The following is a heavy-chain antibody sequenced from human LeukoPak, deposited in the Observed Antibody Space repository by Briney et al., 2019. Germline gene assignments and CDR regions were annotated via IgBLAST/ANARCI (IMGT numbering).Heavy chain of an antibody. Sequence: TGGSLRLSCAASGFTFGDYAMHWVRQAPGKGLEWVSGISCNSGSIGYADPVKGRFTISRDNAKNSLYLQMNSLRAEDMALYYCAKDIRFLSSSGWYWEAFDIWGQGTMVTVSS. CDR2: ISCNSGSI. CDR1: GFTFGDYA. J-gene: IGHJ3*02. V-gene: IGHV3-9*03. CDR3: AKDIRFLSSSGWYWEAFDI. D-gene: IGHD6-19*01.